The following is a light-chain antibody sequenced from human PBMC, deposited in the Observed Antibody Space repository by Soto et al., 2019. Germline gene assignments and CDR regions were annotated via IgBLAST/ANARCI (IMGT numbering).Light chain of an antibody. CDR2: WAS. Sequence: DIVMTQSPDSLAVSLGERATINCKSSQSVLYSSNNKNYLAWYQHKPGQPPKLLISWASTRESGVPDRFRGSGSGTDFTLTISSLQAEDVAVYYCQQYYSTPLTFGGGTKVEIK. CDR3: QQYYSTPLT. J-gene: IGKJ4*01. CDR1: QSVLYSSNNKNY. V-gene: IGKV4-1*01.